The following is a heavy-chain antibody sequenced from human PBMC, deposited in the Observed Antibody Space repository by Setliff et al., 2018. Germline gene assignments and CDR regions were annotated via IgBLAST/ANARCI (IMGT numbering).Heavy chain of an antibody. CDR2: INHSGST. J-gene: IGHJ2*01. CDR1: GGSLSGYQ. CDR3: ARAQVVFAISAPVWYFEL. D-gene: IGHD2-21*01. V-gene: IGHV4-34*01. Sequence: SETLSLTCVVYGGSLSGYQWSWIRQSPGKGLEWIGEINHSGSTNYNPSLKSRVSMSVEKSKNQFSLKLTSVTAADTAVYYCARAQVVFAISAPVWYFELWGRGTQVTVSS.